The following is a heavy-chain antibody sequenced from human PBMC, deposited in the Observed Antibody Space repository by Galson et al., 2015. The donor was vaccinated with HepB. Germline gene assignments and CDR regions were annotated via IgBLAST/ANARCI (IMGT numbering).Heavy chain of an antibody. V-gene: IGHV4-4*02. CDR3: ARLSWMQQLAQSRLFDY. CDR1: GGSISSSNW. D-gene: IGHD6-13*01. CDR2: IYHSGST. J-gene: IGHJ4*02. Sequence: TLSLTCAVSGGSISSSNWWSWVRQPPGKGLEWIGEIYHSGSTNYNPSLKSRVTISVDKSKNQFSLKLSSVTAADTAVYYCARLSWMQQLAQSRLFDYWGQGTLVTVSS.